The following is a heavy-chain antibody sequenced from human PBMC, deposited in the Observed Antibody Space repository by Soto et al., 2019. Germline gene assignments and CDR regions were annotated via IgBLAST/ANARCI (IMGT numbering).Heavy chain of an antibody. CDR3: ARASAFLEWLSNFDY. D-gene: IGHD3-3*01. CDR1: GGSISSGGYY. V-gene: IGHV4-31*03. Sequence: SETLSLTCTVSGGSISSGGYYWSWIRQHPGKGLEWIGYIYYSGSTYYNPSLKSRVTISVDTSKNQFSLKLSSVTAADTAVYYCARASAFLEWLSNFDYWGQGTLVTVSS. CDR2: IYYSGST. J-gene: IGHJ4*02.